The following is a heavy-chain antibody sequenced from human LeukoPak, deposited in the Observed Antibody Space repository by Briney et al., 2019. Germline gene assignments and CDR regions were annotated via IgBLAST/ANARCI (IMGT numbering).Heavy chain of an antibody. J-gene: IGHJ6*03. D-gene: IGHD3-9*01. V-gene: IGHV4-39*07. CDR1: GGSISSGSYY. CDR3: ARVRYFDWAYYYYYMDV. CDR2: INHSGST. Sequence: SETLSLTCTVSGGSISSGSYYWSWIRQPPGKGLEWIGEINHSGSTNYNPSLKSRVTISVDTSKNQFSLKLSSVTAADTAVYYCARVRYFDWAYYYYYMDVWGKGTTVTVSS.